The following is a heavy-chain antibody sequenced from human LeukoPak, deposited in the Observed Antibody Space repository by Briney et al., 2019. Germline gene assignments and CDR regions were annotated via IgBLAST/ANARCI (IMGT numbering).Heavy chain of an antibody. CDR2: IYPGDSDT. V-gene: IGHV5-51*01. CDR3: ARPYCSSTSCNDAFDI. J-gene: IGHJ3*02. D-gene: IGHD2-2*01. Sequence: GESLKISCKGSGYSFTSYWMGWVRQMPGKGLEWMGIIYPGDSDTRYSPSFQGQVTISADKSISTAYLQWSSLKASDTAMYYCARPYCSSTSCNDAFDIWGQGTMVTVSS. CDR1: GYSFTSYW.